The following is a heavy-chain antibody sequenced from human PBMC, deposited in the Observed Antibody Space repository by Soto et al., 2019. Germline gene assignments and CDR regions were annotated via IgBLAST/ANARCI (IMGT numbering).Heavy chain of an antibody. J-gene: IGHJ4*02. CDR1: GFKFSDYD. V-gene: IGHV3-13*01. D-gene: IGHD3-3*01. Sequence: EVQLVESGGVLIQRGGSLRLSCEASGFKFSDYDMHWVRQQPGKGLEWISGIGTNADTHYSDSVKGRYTISRENDKNSLHLEISSLKADDTAVYFCARGRPFWSDFYIDYWGQGTLLTVSS. CDR3: ARGRPFWSDFYIDY. CDR2: IGTNADT.